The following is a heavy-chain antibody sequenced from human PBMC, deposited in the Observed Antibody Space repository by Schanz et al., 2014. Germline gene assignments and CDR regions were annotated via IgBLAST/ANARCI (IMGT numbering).Heavy chain of an antibody. D-gene: IGHD3-22*01. Sequence: DVQLVDSGGGLVQPGGSLRLSCAASGFTVSNSYIHWVRQAPGKGLEWVSTIYSSGSTYHADSVRGRFTISRDNSMNTVYLQMNSLRAEDTAVYYCAKQHGVIQQVSDYWGQGTLVTVSS. J-gene: IGHJ4*02. CDR1: GFTVSNSY. V-gene: IGHV3-53*01. CDR2: IYSSGST. CDR3: AKQHGVIQQVSDY.